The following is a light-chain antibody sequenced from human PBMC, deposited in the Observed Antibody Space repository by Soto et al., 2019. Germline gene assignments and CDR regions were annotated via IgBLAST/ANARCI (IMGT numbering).Light chain of an antibody. CDR1: QSVSSSY. CDR3: QQYGSSPGT. CDR2: NAF. V-gene: IGKV3-20*01. J-gene: IGKJ4*01. Sequence: EVVLTQSPAILSVSPGERATLSCRASQSVSSSYLAWYQQKPGQAPRLLIYNAFNRATGIPDRFSGSGSGTDFTLTISRLEPEDFAVYYCQQYGSSPGTFGGGTKVDIK.